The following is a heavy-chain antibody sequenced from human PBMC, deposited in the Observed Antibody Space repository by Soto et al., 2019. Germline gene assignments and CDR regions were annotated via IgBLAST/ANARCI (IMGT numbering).Heavy chain of an antibody. CDR2: INHSGST. CDR1: GGSFSGYY. J-gene: IGHJ4*02. CDR3: ARGGGIAVAGTVEDLLDY. Sequence: SETLSLTCAVYGGSFSGYYWSWIRQPPGKGLEWIGEINHSGSTNYNPSLKSRVTISVDTSKNQFSLKLSSVTAADTAVYYCARGGGIAVAGTVEDLLDYWGQGTLVTVSS. V-gene: IGHV4-34*01. D-gene: IGHD6-19*01.